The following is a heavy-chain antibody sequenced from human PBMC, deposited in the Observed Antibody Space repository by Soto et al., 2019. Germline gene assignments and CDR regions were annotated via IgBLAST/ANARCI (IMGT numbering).Heavy chain of an antibody. CDR2: IIPIFGTA. V-gene: IGHV1-69*01. CDR1: GGTFSSYA. CDR3: ARSKGGSYYYDSSGYYAPRYYGMDV. D-gene: IGHD3-22*01. Sequence: QVQLVQSGAEVKKPGSSVKVSCKASGGTFSSYAISWVRQAPGQGLEWMGGIIPIFGTANYAQKFQGRVTITADESKSTAYIELSSLRSEDTAVYYCARSKGGSYYYDSSGYYAPRYYGMDVWGQGTTVTVSS. J-gene: IGHJ6*02.